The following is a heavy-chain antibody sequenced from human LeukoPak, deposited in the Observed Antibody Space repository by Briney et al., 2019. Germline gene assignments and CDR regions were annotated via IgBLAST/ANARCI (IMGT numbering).Heavy chain of an antibody. J-gene: IGHJ4*02. CDR2: ISGGSATI. CDR1: GFTFSSHS. CDR3: ASGNYGQFDY. V-gene: IGHV3-48*02. D-gene: IGHD3-10*01. Sequence: GGSLRLSCAATGFTFSSHSMNWVRQAPGKGPEWVSYISGGSATIYYADSVKGRFTISRDNAKNSLYLQMSGLRDEDTAVYYCASGNYGQFDYWGQGTLVTVSS.